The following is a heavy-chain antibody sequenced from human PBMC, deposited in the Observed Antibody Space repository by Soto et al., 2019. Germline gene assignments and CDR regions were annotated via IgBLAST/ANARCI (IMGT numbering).Heavy chain of an antibody. CDR1: GFTFSSYS. V-gene: IGHV3-48*01. CDR2: ISSSSRTI. CDR3: ASQSSEWLLFAS. Sequence: EVQLVESGGGLVQPGGSLRLSCAASGFTFSSYSINGVRQAPGKGLEWVSYISSSSRTIYYEDSVKGRFTISRDNAKNSLYLQMNSLRAEDTAVYYCASQSSEWLLFASWGQGTLVTVSS. D-gene: IGHD3-3*01. J-gene: IGHJ4*02.